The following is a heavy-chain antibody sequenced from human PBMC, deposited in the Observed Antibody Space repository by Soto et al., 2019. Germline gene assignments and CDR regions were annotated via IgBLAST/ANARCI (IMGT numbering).Heavy chain of an antibody. CDR1: GYTFRSYA. Sequence: QVQLVQSGAEEKKPGASVKVSCKASGYTFRSYAMAWVRQAPGQRLEWMGWINAGNGNTKYSQKFQGRVTISRDTSASTAYMELSRLRSEDTAVYYCARDMGLLQVDYWGQGTLVTVSS. V-gene: IGHV1-3*05. CDR2: INAGNGNT. D-gene: IGHD2-21*01. J-gene: IGHJ4*02. CDR3: ARDMGLLQVDY.